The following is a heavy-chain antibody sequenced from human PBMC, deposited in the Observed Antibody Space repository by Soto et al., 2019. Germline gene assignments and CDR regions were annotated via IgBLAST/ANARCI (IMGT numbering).Heavy chain of an antibody. D-gene: IGHD3-10*01. CDR3: AKGGGLWSNRGVIDY. CDR2: ISGSGGST. Sequence: EVQLLESGGGLVQPGGSLRLSCAASGFTFSSYAMSWVRQAPGKGLEWVSAISGSGGSTYYADSVKGRFTISRDNSKNTLYLQMNSLRAEDTAVYYCAKGGGLWSNRGVIDYWAQGTLVTVSS. V-gene: IGHV3-23*01. CDR1: GFTFSSYA. J-gene: IGHJ4*02.